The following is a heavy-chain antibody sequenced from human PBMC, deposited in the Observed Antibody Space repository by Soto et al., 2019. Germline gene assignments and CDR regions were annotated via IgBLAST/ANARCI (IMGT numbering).Heavy chain of an antibody. Sequence: ASVKVSCKASGYTFTSYYMHWVRQAPGQGLEWMGIINPSGGSTSYAQKFQGRVTMTRDTSTSTVYMELSSLRSKDTAVYYCARVRDGYNYDPGPFDYWGQGTLVTVSS. CDR2: INPSGGST. CDR1: GYTFTSYY. V-gene: IGHV1-46*01. CDR3: ARVRDGYNYDPGPFDY. J-gene: IGHJ4*02. D-gene: IGHD5-12*01.